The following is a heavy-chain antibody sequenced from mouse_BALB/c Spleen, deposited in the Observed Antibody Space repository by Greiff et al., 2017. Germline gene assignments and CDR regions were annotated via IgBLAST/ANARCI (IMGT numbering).Heavy chain of an antibody. CDR3: ARDGSSDAMDY. Sequence: VQLQESAAELARPGASVKMSCKASGYTFTSYTMHWVKQRPGQGLEWIGYINPSSGYTEYNQKFKDKTTLTVDKSSSTAYMQLSSLTSEDSAVYYCARDGSSDAMDYWGQGTSVTVSS. D-gene: IGHD1-1*01. CDR2: INPSSGYT. V-gene: IGHV1-4*02. CDR1: GYTFTSYT. J-gene: IGHJ4*01.